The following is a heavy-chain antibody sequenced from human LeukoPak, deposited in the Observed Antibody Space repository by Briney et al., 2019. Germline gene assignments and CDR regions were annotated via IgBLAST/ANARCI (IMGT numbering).Heavy chain of an antibody. V-gene: IGHV3-30-3*01. J-gene: IGHJ4*02. CDR3: VRERGDSSGYYWDY. Sequence: PGRSLRRSCAASGFTFKSYTMHWVRQAPGKGLEWVAVISYDGSNKHYADSVKGRFTISRDNSKNALYLQMNSLRAEDTAVYYCVRERGDSSGYYWDYWGQGTLVTVSS. CDR1: GFTFKSYT. CDR2: ISYDGSNK. D-gene: IGHD3-22*01.